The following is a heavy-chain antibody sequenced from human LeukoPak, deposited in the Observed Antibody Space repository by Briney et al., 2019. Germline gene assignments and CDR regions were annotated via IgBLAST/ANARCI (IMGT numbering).Heavy chain of an antibody. CDR3: AREENDFWSGLSYYYYYGMDV. CDR2: INPSGGST. V-gene: IGHV1-46*01. Sequence: ASVKVSCKASGYTFTSYYMHWVRPAPGQGLEWMGIINPSGGSTSYAQKFQGRVTMTRDTSTSTVYMELSSLRSEDTAVYYCAREENDFWSGLSYYYYYGMDVWGQGTTVTVSS. D-gene: IGHD3-3*01. J-gene: IGHJ6*02. CDR1: GYTFTSYY.